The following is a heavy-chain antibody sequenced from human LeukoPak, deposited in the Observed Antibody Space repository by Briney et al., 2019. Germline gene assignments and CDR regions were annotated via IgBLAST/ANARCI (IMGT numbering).Heavy chain of an antibody. CDR3: ATYYYDSSGYSFDY. J-gene: IGHJ4*02. V-gene: IGHV1-24*01. CDR2: FDPEDGET. CDR1: GYTLTELS. D-gene: IGHD3-22*01. Sequence: ASVKVSCTVSGYTLTELSMHWVRQAPGKGLEWMGGFDPEDGETIYAQKFQGRVTMTEDTSTDTAYMELSSLRSEDTAVYYCATYYYDSSGYSFDYWGQGTLVTVSS.